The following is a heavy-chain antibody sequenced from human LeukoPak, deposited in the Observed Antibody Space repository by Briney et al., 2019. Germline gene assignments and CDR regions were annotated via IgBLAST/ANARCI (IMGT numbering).Heavy chain of an antibody. CDR1: GYSFTSYW. Sequence: GESLKISCKGSGYSFTSYWIGWVRQMPGKGLEWMGIIYPGDSDTRYSPSFQGQVTISADKSISTAYLQWSSLEASDTAMYYCARHFPLLWFGELSVDYWGQGTLVTVSS. V-gene: IGHV5-51*01. D-gene: IGHD3-10*01. J-gene: IGHJ4*02. CDR2: IYPGDSDT. CDR3: ARHFPLLWFGELSVDY.